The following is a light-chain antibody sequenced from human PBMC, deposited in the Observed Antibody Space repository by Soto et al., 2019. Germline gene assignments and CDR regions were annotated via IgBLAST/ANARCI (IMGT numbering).Light chain of an antibody. CDR1: QSLRHINGYTY. V-gene: IGKV2-28*01. J-gene: IGKJ3*01. CDR3: MQAVQSPPT. Sequence: DLVMTQSPLSLPVTPGEPASISCRSSQSLRHINGYTYLNWYLQKPGQSPQLLIYLGSYRASGVPDRFSGSGSGTDFTLKVSRVEPDDVGIYYCMQAVQSPPTFGPGTKVDMK. CDR2: LGS.